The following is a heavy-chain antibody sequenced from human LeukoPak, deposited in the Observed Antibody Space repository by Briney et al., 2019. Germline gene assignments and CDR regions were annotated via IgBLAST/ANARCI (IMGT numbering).Heavy chain of an antibody. CDR1: GYTFTSYG. V-gene: IGHV1-18*01. CDR3: ARAGSRNYDILTGYWVY. D-gene: IGHD3-9*01. Sequence: ASVKVSCKASGYTFTSYGISWVRQAPGQGLEWMGWIGAYNGNTNYAQKLQGRVTMTTDTSTSTAYMELRSLRSDDTAVFYCARAGSRNYDILTGYWVYWGQGTLVTVSS. J-gene: IGHJ4*02. CDR2: IGAYNGNT.